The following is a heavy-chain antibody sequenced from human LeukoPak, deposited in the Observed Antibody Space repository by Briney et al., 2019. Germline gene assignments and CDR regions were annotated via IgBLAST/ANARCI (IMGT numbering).Heavy chain of an antibody. CDR1: GGSISSYY. D-gene: IGHD2-2*02. Sequence: SETLSLTCTVSGGSISSYYWSWIRQPPGKGLEWIGYIHYIGSTNYNPSLKSRVTISVDTSKNQFSLKLSSVTAADTAVYYCARDVIPQDYWGQGTLVTVSS. CDR2: IHYIGST. J-gene: IGHJ4*02. CDR3: ARDVIPQDY. V-gene: IGHV4-59*01.